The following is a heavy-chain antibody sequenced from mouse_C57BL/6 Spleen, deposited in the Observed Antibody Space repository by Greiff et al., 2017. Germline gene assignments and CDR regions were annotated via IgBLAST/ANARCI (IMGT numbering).Heavy chain of an antibody. J-gene: IGHJ4*01. CDR3: ARGYDYYGAMDY. V-gene: IGHV1-80*01. CDR2: IYPGDGDT. D-gene: IGHD1-1*01. CDR1: GYAFSSYW. Sequence: QVQLQQSGAELVKPGASVKISCKASGYAFSSYWMNWVKQRPGKGLEWIGQIYPGDGDTNYNGKFKGKATLTADKSSSTAYMQLSSLTSEDSAVYFCARGYDYYGAMDYWGQGTSVTVSS.